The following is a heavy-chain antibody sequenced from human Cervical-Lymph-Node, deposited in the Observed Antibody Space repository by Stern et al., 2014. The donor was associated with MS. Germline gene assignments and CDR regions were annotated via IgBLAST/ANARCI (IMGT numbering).Heavy chain of an antibody. D-gene: IGHD2/OR15-2a*01. CDR1: GVSVSTSGFY. CDR3: ARGTFNYFEGIDV. V-gene: IGHV4-61*08. CDR2: RYTTESA. Sequence: QLQLQESGPRLMKPSETLSLTCSVSGVSVSTSGFYWSWIRQAPGQGLEWIGYRYTTESANFNPSLRSRVTISLDRSRNQFSLRLNSVSAADTAVYYCARGTFNYFEGIDVWGQGTTVTVSS. J-gene: IGHJ6*02.